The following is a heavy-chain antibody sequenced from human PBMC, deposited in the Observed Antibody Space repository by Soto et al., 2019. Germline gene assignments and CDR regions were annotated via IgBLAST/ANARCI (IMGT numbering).Heavy chain of an antibody. Sequence: GGSLRLSCAASGFTFSSYAMSWVHQAPGKGLEWVSAISGSGGSTYYADSVKGRFTISRDNSKNTLYLQMNSLRAEDTAVYYCAKDRRPTAGRTMVRGVLYYFDYWGQGTLVTVSS. D-gene: IGHD3-10*01. CDR2: ISGSGGST. CDR3: AKDRRPTAGRTMVRGVLYYFDY. J-gene: IGHJ4*02. V-gene: IGHV3-23*01. CDR1: GFTFSSYA.